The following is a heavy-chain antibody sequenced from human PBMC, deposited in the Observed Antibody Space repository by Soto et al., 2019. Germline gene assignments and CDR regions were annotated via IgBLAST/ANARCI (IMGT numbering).Heavy chain of an antibody. Sequence: SETLSLPCAVSGGSFTSNNWWTWVRQPPGQGLEWIGEIYRTGSTNYNPSLKSRVTISLDKSENQFSLKVTSLTAADTAVYYCASRDPGTSVDYWGQGNLVIV. D-gene: IGHD1-7*01. CDR1: GGSFTSNNW. CDR2: IYRTGST. CDR3: ASRDPGTSVDY. V-gene: IGHV4-4*02. J-gene: IGHJ4*02.